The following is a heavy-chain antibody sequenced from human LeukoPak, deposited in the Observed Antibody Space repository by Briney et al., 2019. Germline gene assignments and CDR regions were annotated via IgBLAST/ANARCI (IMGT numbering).Heavy chain of an antibody. V-gene: IGHV1-2*02. CDR2: INPNSGGT. J-gene: IGHJ6*02. D-gene: IGHD4-17*01. Sequence: ASVKVSCKASGYTFTGYYMHWVRQAPGQGLEWMGWINPNSGGTNYAQKLQGRVTMTRDTSISTAYMELSRLRSDDTAVYYCAREYNGDSRKYYYYGMDVWGQGTTVTVSS. CDR3: AREYNGDSRKYYYYGMDV. CDR1: GYTFTGYY.